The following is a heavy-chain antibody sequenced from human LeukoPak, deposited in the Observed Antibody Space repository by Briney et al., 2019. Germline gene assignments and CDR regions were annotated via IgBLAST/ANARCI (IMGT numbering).Heavy chain of an antibody. J-gene: IGHJ4*02. CDR3: GKKEGSTWYGYWFYY. D-gene: IGHD6-13*01. V-gene: IGHV3-23*01. Sequence: GGAPMLLCCASGATFCSYAIRSGRRAPPKRLEGCAAISSSSGSTYYADSVKSRFTISRDNSRNTLFLQINSRRADDTAGYYCGKKEGSTWYGYWFYYWGEGTLVTVSS. CDR1: GATFCSYA. CDR2: ISSSSGST.